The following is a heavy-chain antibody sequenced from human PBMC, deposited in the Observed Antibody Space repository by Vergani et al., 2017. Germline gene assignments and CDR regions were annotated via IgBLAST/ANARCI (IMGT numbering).Heavy chain of an antibody. J-gene: IGHJ6*02. Sequence: QSQLVQSGDEVKKPRASVKVSCKTPGYSFINYGISWVRQATGQGLEWLGWVSPYNGNTNYGQQIQGRVTMTTDTSTRTAYMQLRSLTFDDTAVYYCAREGFYDNIRRSYRPKSYYGMGFWGQGTKVTVAS. D-gene: IGHD3-16*02. CDR2: VSPYNGNT. CDR1: GYSFINYG. V-gene: IGHV1-18*01. CDR3: AREGFYDNIRRSYRPKSYYGMGF.